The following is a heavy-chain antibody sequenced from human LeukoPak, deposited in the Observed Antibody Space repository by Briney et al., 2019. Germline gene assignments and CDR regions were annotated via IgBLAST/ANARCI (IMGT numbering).Heavy chain of an antibody. J-gene: IGHJ4*02. CDR3: ARPSDRYSSSWFFDY. CDR1: GYTFTNYD. Sequence: ASVKVSCKASGYTFTNYDVSWVRQVPGQGLEWMGWISTYNGNTNYAQKVQGRVTMTTDTSTSTAYMELRSLRSDDRAVYYCARPSDRYSSSWFFDYWGQGTLVTVSS. CDR2: ISTYNGNT. V-gene: IGHV1-18*01. D-gene: IGHD6-13*01.